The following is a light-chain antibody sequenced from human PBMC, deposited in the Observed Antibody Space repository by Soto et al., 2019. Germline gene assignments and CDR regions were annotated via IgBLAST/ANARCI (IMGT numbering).Light chain of an antibody. CDR2: WAS. CDR3: QQYYNTQYT. CDR1: QSVLYSSNNKNY. J-gene: IGKJ2*01. Sequence: DIVMTQSPDSLAVSLGERATINCKSSQSVLYSSNNKNYLAWYQQKPGQPPKLLIYWASTRESGVPDRFSGSGSGTDFTRTISSLQAEDVAVYYCQQYYNTQYTFGQGTKLEIK. V-gene: IGKV4-1*01.